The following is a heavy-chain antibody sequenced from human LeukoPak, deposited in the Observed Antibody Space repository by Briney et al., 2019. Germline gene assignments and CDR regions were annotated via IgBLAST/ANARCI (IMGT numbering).Heavy chain of an antibody. D-gene: IGHD2-2*01. CDR1: GFSVSRNY. V-gene: IGHV3-53*01. CDR3: NVPAAMRARSTYYYYMDV. CDR2: IYSGGRT. Sequence: GGSLRLSCAASGFSVSRNYMTWVRQAPGKGLEWVSVIYSGGRTDYADSVKGRFTISRDDSKNTLYLQMNSLKTEDTAVYYCNVPAAMRARSTYYYYMDVWGKGTTVTVSS. J-gene: IGHJ6*03.